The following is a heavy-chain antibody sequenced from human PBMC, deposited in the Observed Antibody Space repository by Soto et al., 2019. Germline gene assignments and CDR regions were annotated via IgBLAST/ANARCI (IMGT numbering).Heavy chain of an antibody. Sequence: VQLLESGGGLVQPGGSLRLSCAASGFTFSSYAMSWVRQAPGKGLEWMGWISAYNGNTNYAQKLQGRVTMTTDTSTSTAYMELRSLRSDDTAVYYCARDRHYDFWSGRPYYFDYWGQGTLVTVSS. D-gene: IGHD3-3*01. J-gene: IGHJ4*02. CDR2: ISAYNGNT. V-gene: IGHV1-18*01. CDR1: GFTFSSYA. CDR3: ARDRHYDFWSGRPYYFDY.